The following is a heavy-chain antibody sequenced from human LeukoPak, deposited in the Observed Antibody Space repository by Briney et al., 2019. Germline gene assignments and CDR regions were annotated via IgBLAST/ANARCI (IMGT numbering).Heavy chain of an antibody. D-gene: IGHD5-12*01. V-gene: IGHV3-30-3*01. Sequence: SCKASGYTFTGYYMHWVRQAPGKGLEWVAVISYDGSNKYYADSVKGRFTISRDNAKNTLYLQMNSLRAEDTAVYYCARDRGYTQDYWGQGTLVTVSS. CDR3: ARDRGYTQDY. CDR1: GYTFTGYY. CDR2: ISYDGSNK. J-gene: IGHJ4*02.